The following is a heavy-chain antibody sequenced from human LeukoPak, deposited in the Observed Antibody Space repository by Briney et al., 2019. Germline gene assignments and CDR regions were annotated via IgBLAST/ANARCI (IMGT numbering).Heavy chain of an antibody. CDR1: GGSFSGYY. CDR2: INHSGST. J-gene: IGHJ3*02. V-gene: IGHV4-34*03. Sequence: PSETLSLTCAVYGGSFSGYYWSWIRQPPGKGLEWIGEINHSGSTNYNPSLKSRVTISVDTSKNQFSLKLSSVTAADTAVYYCSRSGRSTDAFDIWGQGTMVTVSS. D-gene: IGHD2-15*01. CDR3: SRSGRSTDAFDI.